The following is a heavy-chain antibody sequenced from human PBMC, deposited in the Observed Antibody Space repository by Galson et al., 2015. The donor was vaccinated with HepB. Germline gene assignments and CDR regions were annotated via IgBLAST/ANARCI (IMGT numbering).Heavy chain of an antibody. Sequence: SLRLSCAASGFTFDDYTMHWVRQAPGKGLEWVSLISWDGGSTYYADSVKGRSTISRDNSKNSLYLQMNSLRTEDTALYYCAKDGTRGGYYSNWFDPWGQGTLVTVSS. V-gene: IGHV3-43*01. CDR1: GFTFDDYT. J-gene: IGHJ5*02. CDR2: ISWDGGST. CDR3: AKDGTRGGYYSNWFDP. D-gene: IGHD3-22*01.